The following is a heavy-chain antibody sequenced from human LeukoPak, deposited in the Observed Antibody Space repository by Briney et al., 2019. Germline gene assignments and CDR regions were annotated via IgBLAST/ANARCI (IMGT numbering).Heavy chain of an antibody. J-gene: IGHJ6*02. V-gene: IGHV1-69*13. CDR1: RGTFISYA. D-gene: IGHD3-10*01. CDR2: IIPIFGTA. Sequence: SSVTVSCMSSRGTFISYAISWVRQAPAQGLEWMGGIIPIFGTANYAQKFQGRVTITADESTSTAYMELSSLRSEDTAVYYCARDCHLWFGEQVSVRVPDYYYYYGMDVWGQGTTVTVSS. CDR3: ARDCHLWFGEQVSVRVPDYYYYYGMDV.